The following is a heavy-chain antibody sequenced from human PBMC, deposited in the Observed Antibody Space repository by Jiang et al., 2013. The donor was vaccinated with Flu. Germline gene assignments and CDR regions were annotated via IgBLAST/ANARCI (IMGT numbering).Heavy chain of an antibody. CDR1: GDTIRSSGHY. D-gene: IGHD3-22*01. V-gene: IGHV4-39*01. J-gene: IGHJ4*02. Sequence: GSGLVKPSETLSLTCTVSGDTIRSSGHYWGWVRQPPGKRLEWIASIYDTGNNYYNPSLRSRVTISVDTSKNQFSLKLGSVTAADTAVYYCARRGHSGGYWGFFDHWGQGTLVTVSS. CDR3: ARRGHSGGYWGFFDH. CDR2: IYDTGNN.